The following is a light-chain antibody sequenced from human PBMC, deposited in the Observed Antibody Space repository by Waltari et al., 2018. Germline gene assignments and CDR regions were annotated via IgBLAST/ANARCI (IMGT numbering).Light chain of an antibody. CDR3: QSYDRSLSVV. Sequence: QSALTQPPSVSGAPGQRITISCTGSGSNIGAGYDVHWYPQFPGTAPKLLLYGNNNRPSGVPDRFFGSKTGTSASLAITGLQADDEADYYCQSYDRSLSVVFGGGTKLTVL. J-gene: IGLJ2*01. V-gene: IGLV1-40*01. CDR1: GSNIGAGYD. CDR2: GNN.